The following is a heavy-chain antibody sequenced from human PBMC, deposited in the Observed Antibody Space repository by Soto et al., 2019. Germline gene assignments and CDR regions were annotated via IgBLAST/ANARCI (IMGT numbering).Heavy chain of an antibody. D-gene: IGHD6-13*01. Sequence: DVQLLESGGGLVQPGGSLTLSCAASGFTFSNYAMHWVRQAPGKGLEWVSTIKVGGESTFYLDSVRGRFTISRDNSKDTLYLQMTSLRVEDTALYHCVKGGASYTSCWYANWVQGILVTVSS. CDR2: IKVGGEST. J-gene: IGHJ4*02. CDR3: VKGGASYTSCWYAN. CDR1: GFTFSNYA. V-gene: IGHV3-23*01.